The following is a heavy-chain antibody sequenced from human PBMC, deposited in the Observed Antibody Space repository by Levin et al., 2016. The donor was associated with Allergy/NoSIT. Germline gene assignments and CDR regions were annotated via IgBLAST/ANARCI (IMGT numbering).Heavy chain of an antibody. J-gene: IGHJ4*02. V-gene: IGHV3-30*18. CDR2: ISYDGSNK. Sequence: GGSLRLSCAASGFTFSSYGMHWVRQAPGKGLEWVAVISYDGSNKYYADSVKGRFTISRDNSKNTLYLQMNSLRAEDTAVYYCAKDRASIAVAHPGYWGQGTLVTVSS. D-gene: IGHD6-19*01. CDR3: AKDRASIAVAHPGY. CDR1: GFTFSSYG.